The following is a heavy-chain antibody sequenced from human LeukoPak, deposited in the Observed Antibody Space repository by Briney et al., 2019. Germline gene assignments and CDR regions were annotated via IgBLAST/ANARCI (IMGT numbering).Heavy chain of an antibody. Sequence: GGSLRLSCAASGFTFSGSALHWVRQASGKGLEWVGRIRSTANGYATAHAASVKGRFTISRDDSKNTAYLQMDSLKTEDTAVYYCTRHEVSGSYYYYYYYMDVWGKGTTVTVSS. CDR3: TRHEVSGSYYYYYYYMDV. D-gene: IGHD1-26*01. CDR2: IRSTANGYAT. J-gene: IGHJ6*03. V-gene: IGHV3-73*01. CDR1: GFTFSGSA.